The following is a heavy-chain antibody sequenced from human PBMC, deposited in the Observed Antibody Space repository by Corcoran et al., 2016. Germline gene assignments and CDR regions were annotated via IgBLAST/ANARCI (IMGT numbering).Heavy chain of an antibody. V-gene: IGHV3-15*01. J-gene: IGHJ6*02. D-gene: IGHD3-3*01. CDR3: TTEGRITIFGVPYYYYGMDV. CDR2: IKSKTDGGTT. Sequence: EVQLVESGGGLVKPGGSLRLSCAASGFTFSNAWMSWVRQAPGKGLEWVGRIKSKTDGGTTDYAAPVKGRFTISRDDSKNTLYLQMNSLKTEDTAVYYCTTEGRITIFGVPYYYYGMDVWGQGTTVTVSS. CDR1: GFTFSNAW.